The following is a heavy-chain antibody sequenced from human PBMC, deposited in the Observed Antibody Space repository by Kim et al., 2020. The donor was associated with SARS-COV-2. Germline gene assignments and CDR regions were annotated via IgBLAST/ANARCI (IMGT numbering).Heavy chain of an antibody. CDR3: ASGSYGYDD. CDR2: IYYSGST. V-gene: IGHV4-61*08. CDR1: GGSVSSGDYY. J-gene: IGHJ4*02. Sequence: SETLSLTCTVSGGSVSSGDYYWTWIRQPPGKGLEWIGYIYYSGSTNYNPSLKSRVTIPADTSKTQFSLKLDAVTAAATAVYYCASGSYGYDDWGQGTLVTVSS. D-gene: IGHD5-18*01.